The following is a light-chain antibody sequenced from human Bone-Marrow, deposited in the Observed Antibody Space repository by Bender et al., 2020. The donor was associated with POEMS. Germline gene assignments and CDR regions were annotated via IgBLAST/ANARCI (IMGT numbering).Light chain of an antibody. Sequence: QSALTQPPSASGSPGQSVTISCTGSSSDVGGYNYVSWYQQYPGKAPKLMVHEVSKRPSGVPDRFSGSKSGTSASLAITGLQSDDEAIYFCVAWDASLNGWVFGGGTKLTVL. V-gene: IGLV2-8*01. CDR2: EVS. CDR3: VAWDASLNGWV. CDR1: SSDVGGYNY. J-gene: IGLJ3*02.